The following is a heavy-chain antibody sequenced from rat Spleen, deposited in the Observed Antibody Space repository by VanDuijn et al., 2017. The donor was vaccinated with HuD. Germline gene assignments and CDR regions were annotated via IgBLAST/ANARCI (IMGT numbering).Heavy chain of an antibody. V-gene: IGHV5S13*01. Sequence: EVQLVESGGGLVQPGRPLKLSCVASGFTFSNYGMAWVRQAPTKGLEWVASITTGGGNTYYRDSVKGRFTISRDNAKNTLYLQMDSLRSEDMATYYCAKETGYNSYFDYWGQGVMVTVSS. J-gene: IGHJ2*01. CDR3: AKETGYNSYFDY. D-gene: IGHD1-4*01. CDR2: ITTGGGNT. CDR1: GFTFSNYG.